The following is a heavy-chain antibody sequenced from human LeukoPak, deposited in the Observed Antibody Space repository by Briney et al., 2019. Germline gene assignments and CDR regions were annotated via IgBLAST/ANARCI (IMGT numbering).Heavy chain of an antibody. V-gene: IGHV4-38-2*02. CDR2: IYYSGST. Sequence: ETLSLTCTVSGYSISSGYYWGWIRQPPGKGLEWIGSIYYSGSTYYNPSLKSRVTISVDTSKNQFSLKLSSVTAADTAVYYCASQRYDFWSGTSFDYWGQGTLVTVSS. J-gene: IGHJ4*02. CDR1: GYSISSGYY. CDR3: ASQRYDFWSGTSFDY. D-gene: IGHD3-3*01.